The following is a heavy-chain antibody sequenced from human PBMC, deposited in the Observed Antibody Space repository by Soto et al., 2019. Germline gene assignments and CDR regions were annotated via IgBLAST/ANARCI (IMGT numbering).Heavy chain of an antibody. CDR3: ELRTGTFGHYYYYGMDV. D-gene: IGHD1-7*01. CDR1: GFTFSSYA. V-gene: IGHV3-23*01. Sequence: EVQLLESGGGLVQPGGSLRLSCAASGFTFSSYAMSWVRQAPGKGLEWVSAISGSGGSTYYADSVKGRFTISRDNSKNTLYLQMNSLRAEDTAVYYCELRTGTFGHYYYYGMDVWGQGTTVTVSS. CDR2: ISGSGGST. J-gene: IGHJ6*02.